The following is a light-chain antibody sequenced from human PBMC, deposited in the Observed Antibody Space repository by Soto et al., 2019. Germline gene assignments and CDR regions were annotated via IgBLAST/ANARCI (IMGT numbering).Light chain of an antibody. V-gene: IGKV1-39*01. CDR1: QSITGY. Sequence: DIQMTQSPSSLSASVGDRVTITCRASQSITGYLNWYQEKPGKAPKLLIYKASTLKSGVPSRFSGSGSGTDFTLSINSLQPEDFATYYCQQTYSTPLTFGGGTRWIS. J-gene: IGKJ4*01. CDR2: KAS. CDR3: QQTYSTPLT.